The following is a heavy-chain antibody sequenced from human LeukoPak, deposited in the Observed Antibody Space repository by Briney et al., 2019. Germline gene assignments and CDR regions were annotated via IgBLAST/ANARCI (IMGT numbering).Heavy chain of an antibody. Sequence: SETLSLTCAVYGGSFSGYYWSWVRQPPGKGLGWIGEINHRGSTNYNPSLKSRVTISVDTSKNQFSLKLSSVTAADTAVYYCARGGSYYDFWSGYLSDDYWGQGTLVTVSS. J-gene: IGHJ4*02. CDR2: INHRGST. V-gene: IGHV4-34*01. D-gene: IGHD3-3*01. CDR3: ARGGSYYDFWSGYLSDDY. CDR1: GGSFSGYY.